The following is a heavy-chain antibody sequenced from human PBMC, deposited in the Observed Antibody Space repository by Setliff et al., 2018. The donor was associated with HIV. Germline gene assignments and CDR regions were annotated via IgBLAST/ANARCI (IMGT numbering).Heavy chain of an antibody. CDR3: AREGGMVRGALYYYYYYYMDV. D-gene: IGHD3-10*01. Sequence: SETLSLTCTVSGDSSSNDYWTWVRQPPGKGLEWIGNIHYSGSTNYNPSLKSRVTISVDTSRNQFSPKLSSVTAADTALYYCAREGGMVRGALYYYYYYYMDVWGKGTTVTVSS. CDR2: IHYSGST. CDR1: GDSSSNDY. V-gene: IGHV4-59*01. J-gene: IGHJ6*03.